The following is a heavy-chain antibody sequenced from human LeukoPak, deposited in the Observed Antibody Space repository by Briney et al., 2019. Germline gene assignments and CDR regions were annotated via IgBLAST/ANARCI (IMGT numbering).Heavy chain of an antibody. CDR2: IYYNGIT. V-gene: IGHV4-39*01. CDR1: RDSIGNSRYY. CDR3: ARLELVGATTRFDY. Sequence: SETLSLTCTVSRDSIGNSRYYWAWIRQPPGKGLEWIGSIYYNGITYYNPSLKSRVTISVDTSKNQFSLKLSSVPATDTAVYYCARLELVGATTRFDYWGQGTLVTVSS. J-gene: IGHJ4*02. D-gene: IGHD1-26*01.